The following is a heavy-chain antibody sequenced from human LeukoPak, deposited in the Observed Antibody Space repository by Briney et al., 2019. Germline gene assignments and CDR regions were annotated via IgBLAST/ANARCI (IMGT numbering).Heavy chain of an antibody. CDR3: ARHPPYYYGSGSYFRD. Sequence: PSETLSLTCTVSGGSISSSSYYWGWIRQPPGQGLEWIGSIYYSGSTYYNPSLKSRVTISVDTSKNQFSLKLSSVTAADTAVYYCARHPPYYYGSGSYFRDWGQGTLVTVSS. J-gene: IGHJ4*02. CDR1: GGSISSSSYY. V-gene: IGHV4-39*01. D-gene: IGHD3-10*01. CDR2: IYYSGST.